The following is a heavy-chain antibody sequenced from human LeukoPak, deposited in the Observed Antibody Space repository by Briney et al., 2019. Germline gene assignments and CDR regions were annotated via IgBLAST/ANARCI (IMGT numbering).Heavy chain of an antibody. CDR1: GDSISDYF. D-gene: IGHD3-22*01. CDR3: ARGRFDYYDTSGYYRPREYYYYYYYMDV. Sequence: SETLSLTCTVSGDSISDYFWNWIRQPPAKGLEWIGYAADCGSANYNSSPKSQVTMSVDTSKNQFSLKLSSATAADTAVYYCARGRFDYYDTSGYYRPREYYYYYYYMDVWGKGTTVTISS. V-gene: IGHV4-59*12. J-gene: IGHJ6*03. CDR2: AADCGSA.